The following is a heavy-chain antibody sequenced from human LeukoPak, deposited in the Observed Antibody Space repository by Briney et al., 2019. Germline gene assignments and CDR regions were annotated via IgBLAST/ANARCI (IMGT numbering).Heavy chain of an antibody. Sequence: GASVKVSCKASGGTFSSYAISWVRQAPGQGLEWMGRIIPIFGTANYAQKFQGRVTITTDESTSTAYIELSSLRSEDTAVYYCARPSPMAHYGVVIQDNWFDPWGQGTLVTVSS. D-gene: IGHD3-3*01. J-gene: IGHJ5*02. CDR1: GGTFSSYA. CDR2: IIPIFGTA. CDR3: ARPSPMAHYGVVIQDNWFDP. V-gene: IGHV1-69*05.